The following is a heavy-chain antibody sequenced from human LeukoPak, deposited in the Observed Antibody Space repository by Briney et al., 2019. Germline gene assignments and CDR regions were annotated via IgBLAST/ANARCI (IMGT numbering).Heavy chain of an antibody. CDR3: ASFEYSSSDY. CDR1: GFTFSSYA. J-gene: IGHJ4*02. D-gene: IGHD6-6*01. V-gene: IGHV3-23*01. CDR2: ISGSGGGT. Sequence: GGSLRLSCAASGFTFSSYAMSWVRQAPGKGREWVSAISGSGGGTYYADPVKGRFNISRDNSKNTLYLQMNSLRAEDTAVYYCASFEYSSSDYWGQGTLVTVSS.